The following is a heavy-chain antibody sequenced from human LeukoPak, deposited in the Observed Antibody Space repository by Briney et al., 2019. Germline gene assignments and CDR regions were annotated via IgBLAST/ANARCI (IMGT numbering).Heavy chain of an antibody. Sequence: PGGSLRLSXAASGFTFSSYWMHWVRQAPGKGLVWVSRINSDGSSTSYADSVKGRFTISRDNAKNTLYLQMNSLRAEDTAVYYCARGGYDYVWGSYRYHLDYWGQGTLVTVSS. J-gene: IGHJ4*02. D-gene: IGHD3-16*02. CDR2: INSDGSST. CDR1: GFTFSSYW. CDR3: ARGGYDYVWGSYRYHLDY. V-gene: IGHV3-74*01.